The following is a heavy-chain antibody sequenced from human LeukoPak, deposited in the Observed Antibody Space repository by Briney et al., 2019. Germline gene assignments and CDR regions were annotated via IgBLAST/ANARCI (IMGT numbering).Heavy chain of an antibody. Sequence: GGSLRLSCAASGLTVITNDTTWVRHAPGKGLEWVSVLYSDGNTKYADSVQGRFTISRDNSKNTLYLEMNSLSPDDTAVYYCARGVEPLAANTLAYWGQGTLVTVSS. V-gene: IGHV3-53*01. CDR3: ARGVEPLAANTLAY. J-gene: IGHJ4*02. CDR2: LYSDGNT. CDR1: GLTVITND. D-gene: IGHD1-14*01.